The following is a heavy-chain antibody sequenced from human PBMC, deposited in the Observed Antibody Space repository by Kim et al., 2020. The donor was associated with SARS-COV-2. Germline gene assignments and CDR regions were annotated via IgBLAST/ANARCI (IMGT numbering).Heavy chain of an antibody. CDR1: GFTFSSYW. J-gene: IGHJ4*02. Sequence: GGSLRLSCAASGFTFSSYWMSWVRQAPGKGLEWVANIKQDGSEKYYVDSVKGRFTISRDNAKNSLYLQMNSLRAEDTAVYYCARVPLTYYYDSSGYYYEYMCDYGGEETLVTVSS. CDR2: IKQDGSEK. V-gene: IGHV3-7*01. D-gene: IGHD3-22*01. CDR3: ARVPLTYYYDSSGYYYEYMCDY.